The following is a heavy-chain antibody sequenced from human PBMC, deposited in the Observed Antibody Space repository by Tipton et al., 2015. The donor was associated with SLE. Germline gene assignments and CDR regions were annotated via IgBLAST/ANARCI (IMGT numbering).Heavy chain of an antibody. CDR3: ARSAGYGSNWAHFDY. V-gene: IGHV4-59*01. J-gene: IGHJ4*02. Sequence: TLSLTCTVSGDSITSDYWTWVRQPPGKGLGWIGYISYSGSTNYNPSVRSRVSISLDTSKNQFSLKVKSVTTADTAVYYCARSAGYGSNWAHFDYWGQGTLVTVSS. CDR2: ISYSGST. CDR1: GDSITSDY. D-gene: IGHD6-13*01.